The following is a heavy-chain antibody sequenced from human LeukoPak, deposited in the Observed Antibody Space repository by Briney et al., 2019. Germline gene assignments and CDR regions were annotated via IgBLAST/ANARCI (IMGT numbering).Heavy chain of an antibody. CDR2: ISGSGGST. Sequence: PGGSLRLSCAASGFTFSSYAMSWVRQAPGKGLEWVSAISGSGGSTYYADSVKGRFTISRDNSKNTLYLQMNSLRAEDTAVYYCARDKGVVTDLYYFDYWGQGTLVTVSS. V-gene: IGHV3-23*01. D-gene: IGHD2-21*02. CDR3: ARDKGVVTDLYYFDY. CDR1: GFTFSSYA. J-gene: IGHJ4*02.